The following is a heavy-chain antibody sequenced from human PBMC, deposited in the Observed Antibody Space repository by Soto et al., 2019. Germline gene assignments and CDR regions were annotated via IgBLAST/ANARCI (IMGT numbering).Heavy chain of an antibody. V-gene: IGHV1-69*01. CDR2: IIPMFRSS. J-gene: IGHJ4*02. CDR3: AKDVGFQQHLFVFDL. Sequence: QVQLVQSGAEAKKPGSSVKVSCKASGGTFTDYAFSWVRQAPGQGLEWMGGIIPMFRSSNFAQKFQDRLTICADASAGTAYMELSSLRSDDTAMYYCAKDVGFQQHLFVFDLWGQGTLVTVSS. CDR1: GGTFTDYA. D-gene: IGHD3-10*02.